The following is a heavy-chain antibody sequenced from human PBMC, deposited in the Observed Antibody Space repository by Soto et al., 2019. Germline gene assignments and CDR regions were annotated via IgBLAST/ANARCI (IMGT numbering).Heavy chain of an antibody. Sequence: GGSLRLSCAASVFTFSNAWMSWVRQAPGKGLEWVGRIKRKTDGGTTDYAAPVKGRFTISRDDSKNTLYLQMNSLKTEDTAVYYCTTGIVVVIHSGMDVWGQGTTATVSS. CDR1: VFTFSNAW. J-gene: IGHJ6*02. CDR3: TTGIVVVIHSGMDV. D-gene: IGHD3-22*01. CDR2: IKRKTDGGTT. V-gene: IGHV3-15*01.